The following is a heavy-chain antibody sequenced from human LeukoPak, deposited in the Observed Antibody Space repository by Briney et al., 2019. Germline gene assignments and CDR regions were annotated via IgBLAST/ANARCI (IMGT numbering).Heavy chain of an antibody. J-gene: IGHJ4*02. CDR3: ARLNFGSEGY. Sequence: GASVKVSCKTSGYTFTSYGISWVRQAPGQGLEWMGWISAYNGNTNYAQKFQGRVTVTTETSTSTAYMELRSLRFDDTAVYYCARLNFGSEGYWGQGTLVTVSS. V-gene: IGHV1-18*01. CDR1: GYTFTSYG. CDR2: ISAYNGNT. D-gene: IGHD3-10*01.